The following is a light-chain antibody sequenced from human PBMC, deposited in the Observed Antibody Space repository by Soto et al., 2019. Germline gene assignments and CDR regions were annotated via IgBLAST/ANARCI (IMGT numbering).Light chain of an antibody. Sequence: DIEMTQSPSSLSAPVGDRVTITCQASQDISNYLNWYQQKTGRAPKLLIYDASNLESGVSSRFSGSRSGTDFSLTINSVQPDDFATYYCQQYDDFPLTFGQGTRLE. V-gene: IGKV1-33*01. CDR1: QDISNY. CDR3: QQYDDFPLT. CDR2: DAS. J-gene: IGKJ5*01.